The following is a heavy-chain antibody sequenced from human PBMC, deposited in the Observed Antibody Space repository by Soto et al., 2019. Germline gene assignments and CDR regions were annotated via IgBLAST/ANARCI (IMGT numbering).Heavy chain of an antibody. CDR3: AREDYNWNDYYYYGMDV. CDR1: RNSFIDYY. J-gene: IGHJ6*02. CDR2: IKSNSGGT. D-gene: IGHD1-1*01. Sequence: QVELVQSGAEVRKPGASVKVSCKASRNSFIDYYIHWVRQARGQGLEWMGWIKSNSGGTKYAQRFQGRVTMTRDTSISTIYMELSRLKSDDTAVYYCAREDYNWNDYYYYGMDVWGQGTTVIVSS. V-gene: IGHV1-2*02.